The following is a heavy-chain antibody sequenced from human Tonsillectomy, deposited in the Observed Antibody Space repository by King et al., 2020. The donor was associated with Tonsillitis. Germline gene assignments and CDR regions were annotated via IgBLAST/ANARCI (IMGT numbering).Heavy chain of an antibody. J-gene: IGHJ4*02. V-gene: IGHV3-74*01. Sequence: VQLVESGGGLVQPGGSLRLSCAASGFTFNIYWMHWVRQAPGKGLVWVSRINSDGTTTTYADSVKGRFTISRDNAKNTLYLQMNSLRAEDTAMYYCVRLTGVGALQWGQGTLVTVSS. CDR2: INSDGTTT. CDR3: VRLTGVGALQ. D-gene: IGHD1-26*01. CDR1: GFTFNIYW.